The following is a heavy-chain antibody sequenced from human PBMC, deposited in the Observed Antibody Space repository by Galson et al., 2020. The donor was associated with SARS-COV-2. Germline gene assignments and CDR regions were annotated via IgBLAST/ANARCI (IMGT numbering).Heavy chain of an antibody. V-gene: IGHV1-18*01. D-gene: IGHD2-15*01. CDR1: GYTFSTYG. Sequence: ASVKVSCKASGYTFSTYGTSWVRQAPGQGLEWMGWISAYSGNTNYAQKFQGRVTMTTDTSTSTAYMELRGLRSDDTAVYYCARVSIVVVVAATLDCWGQGTLVTVSS. CDR2: ISAYSGNT. CDR3: ARVSIVVVVAATLDC. J-gene: IGHJ4*02.